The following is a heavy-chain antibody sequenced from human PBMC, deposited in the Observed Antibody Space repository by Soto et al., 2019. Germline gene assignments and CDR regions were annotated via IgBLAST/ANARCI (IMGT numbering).Heavy chain of an antibody. V-gene: IGHV3-64*01. Sequence: EVQLAESGGGMVQPGGSLRLSCVASGFTFSSYDMHWVRQAPGKGLEYVSSISGNGGTTYYANSVKGRFTISRDNSKTTLYLQMGSLRAVDMAVYYCVRRVSGNYDYWGQGTLVTVSS. J-gene: IGHJ4*02. CDR3: VRRVSGNYDY. CDR1: GFTFSSYD. D-gene: IGHD1-7*01. CDR2: ISGNGGTT.